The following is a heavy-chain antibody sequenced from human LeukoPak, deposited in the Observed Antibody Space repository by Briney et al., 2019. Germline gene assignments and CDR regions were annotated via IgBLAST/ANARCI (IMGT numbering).Heavy chain of an antibody. CDR3: ARNYGDEVNFDY. D-gene: IGHD4-17*01. CDR2: ISYDGSNK. Sequence: GGSLRLSCAASGFTFSSYAMHWVRQAPGKGLEWVAVISYDGSNKYYADSVKGRFTISRDNSKNTLYLQVNSLRAEDTAVYYCARNYGDEVNFDYWGQGTLVTVSS. J-gene: IGHJ4*02. CDR1: GFTFSSYA. V-gene: IGHV3-30*04.